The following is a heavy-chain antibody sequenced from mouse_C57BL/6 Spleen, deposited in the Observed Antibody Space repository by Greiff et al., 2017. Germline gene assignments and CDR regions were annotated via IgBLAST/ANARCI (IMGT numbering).Heavy chain of an antibody. CDR1: GYTFTSYG. J-gene: IGHJ2*01. V-gene: IGHV1-81*01. Sequence: VQLQQSGAELARPGASVTLSCKASGYTFTSYGISWVKQRTGQGLEWIGDIYPRSGNTHYNEKFKGKATLTADKSSSTAYMELRSLTSEDSAVYFCARGGLPFDYWGQGTTLTVSS. CDR3: ARGGLPFDY. CDR2: IYPRSGNT.